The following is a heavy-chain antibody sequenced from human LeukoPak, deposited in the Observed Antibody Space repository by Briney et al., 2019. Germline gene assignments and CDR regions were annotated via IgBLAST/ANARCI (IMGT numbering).Heavy chain of an antibody. CDR3: ARGLPNYYGMDV. J-gene: IGHJ6*02. CDR2: VKSDGSVT. CDR1: GFTFSSYW. Sequence: PGGSLRLSSVASGFTFSSYWMHWVRQAPGKGLVWVSRVKSDGSVTNYADSVKGRFTISRDNAKNTLYLQMNSLRTEDTAVYYCARGLPNYYGMDVWGQGTTVTVSS. V-gene: IGHV3-74*01.